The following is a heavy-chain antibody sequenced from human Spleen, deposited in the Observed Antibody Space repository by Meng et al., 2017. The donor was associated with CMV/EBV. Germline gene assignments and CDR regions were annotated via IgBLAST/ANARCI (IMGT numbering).Heavy chain of an antibody. CDR1: GFTFSDYY. J-gene: IGHJ3*02. CDR2: ISSSAGAF. V-gene: IGHV3-11*01. Sequence: GESLKISCAASGFTFSDYYMSWVRQAPGKGLEWVSYISSSAGAFYYADSVKGRFTVSRDNTKNSLYLQMNSLRAEDTALYYCAKENYYEKGAFDIWGQGTMVTVSS. D-gene: IGHD3-22*01. CDR3: AKENYYEKGAFDI.